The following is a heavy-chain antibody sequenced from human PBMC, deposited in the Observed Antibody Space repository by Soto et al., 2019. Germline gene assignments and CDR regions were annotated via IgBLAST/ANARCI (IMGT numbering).Heavy chain of an antibody. CDR2: IYYNGDT. Sequence: SHRRRLPWTVSAGSLSKYYWAWIRQPPEKGLEWIGYIYYNGDTDYSPSLKSRVTISVDTSKNQFSLNLYPVTAADTAVYYCARFNAYKLARSCYYYAMDVWGQGTTVT. V-gene: IGHV4-59*01. CDR1: AGSLSKYY. J-gene: IGHJ6*02. D-gene: IGHD1-1*01. CDR3: ARFNAYKLARSCYYYAMDV.